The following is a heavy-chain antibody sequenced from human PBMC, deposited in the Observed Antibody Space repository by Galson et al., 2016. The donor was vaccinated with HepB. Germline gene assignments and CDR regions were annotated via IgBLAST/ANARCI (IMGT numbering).Heavy chain of an antibody. CDR1: GYTVTSQA. CDR2: INAGNGNT. J-gene: IGHJ3*02. D-gene: IGHD3-10*01. V-gene: IGHV1-3*01. Sequence: SVKVSCRASGYTVTSQAMHWVRQAPGQRLEWMGWINAGNGNTKYSQKFQGRVTFTRDTSANTAYMELSSLRSEDTALYYCSRWDLVHAFDTWGQGTMVTVSS. CDR3: SRWDLVHAFDT.